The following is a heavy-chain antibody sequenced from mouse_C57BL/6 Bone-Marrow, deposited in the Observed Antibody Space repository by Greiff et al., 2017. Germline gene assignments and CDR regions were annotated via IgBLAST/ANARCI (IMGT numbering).Heavy chain of an antibody. D-gene: IGHD2-10*02. CDR2: IYPGDGDT. Sequence: VQLQQSGPELVKPGASVKISCKASGYAFSSSWMNWVKQRPGTGLEWIGRIYPGDGDTNYNGKFKGKATLTADKSSSTAYMQLSSLTSEDSAVYFCGLYGNYWYFDVWGTGTTVTVSS. V-gene: IGHV1-82*01. CDR1: GYAFSSSW. J-gene: IGHJ1*03. CDR3: GLYGNYWYFDV.